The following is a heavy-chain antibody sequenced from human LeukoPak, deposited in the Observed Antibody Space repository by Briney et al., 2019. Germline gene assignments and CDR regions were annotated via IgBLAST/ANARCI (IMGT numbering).Heavy chain of an antibody. CDR1: GGSISSYY. CDR3: AGMPSRGSGGSPFDL. Sequence: SETLSLTCTVSGGSISSYYWSWIRQPPGKGLEWMGYIYYGGSTNYNPSHKSRVTISVHTSKNQFSLKLSSVTAADTAVYYCAGMPSRGSGGSPFDLWGRGTLVTVSS. V-gene: IGHV4-59*01. CDR2: IYYGGST. D-gene: IGHD2-15*01. J-gene: IGHJ2*01.